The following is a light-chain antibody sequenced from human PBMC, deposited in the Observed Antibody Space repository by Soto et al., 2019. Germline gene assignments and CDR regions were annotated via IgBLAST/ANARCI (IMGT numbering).Light chain of an antibody. Sequence: QSVLTQPPSVSAAPGQRVTISCSGSSSTVGNNFVSWYQKLPGAAPKLLIFEDNLRPSGIPDRFSGSKSGTSATLDIFGLQTGDEADYYCGTWDSSLSVNWVFGGGTKLTVL. CDR2: EDN. J-gene: IGLJ3*02. CDR3: GTWDSSLSVNWV. V-gene: IGLV1-51*02. CDR1: SSTVGNNF.